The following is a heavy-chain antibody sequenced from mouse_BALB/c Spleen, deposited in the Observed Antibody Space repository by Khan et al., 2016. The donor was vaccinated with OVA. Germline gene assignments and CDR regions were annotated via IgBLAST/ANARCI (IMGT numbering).Heavy chain of an antibody. CDR3: ARGGYGGFAY. D-gene: IGHD2-2*01. CDR1: GYTFSSYW. Sequence: QVQLKQSGGDLMKPGASVKISCKATGYTFSSYWIEWVKQRPGHGLEWIGQIFPGSVSTTYNEKIKGKATFTADTSSNTADMQLSSLTSEDSAVYYCARGGYGGFAYWGQGTLVTVSA. CDR2: IFPGSVST. J-gene: IGHJ3*01. V-gene: IGHV1-9*01.